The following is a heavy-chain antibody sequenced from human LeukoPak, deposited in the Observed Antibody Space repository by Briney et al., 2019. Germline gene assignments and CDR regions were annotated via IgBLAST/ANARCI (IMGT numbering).Heavy chain of an antibody. J-gene: IGHJ6*03. CDR2: IIPIFGTA. Sequence: GASVKVSCKASGGTFSSYAISWVRQAPGQGLEWMGGIIPIFGTANYAQKFQGRVTITADKSTSTAYMELSSLRSEDTAVYYCARVLELRSDYYYYMDVWGKGTTVTVSS. CDR3: ARVLELRSDYYYYMDV. D-gene: IGHD1-7*01. V-gene: IGHV1-69*06. CDR1: GGTFSSYA.